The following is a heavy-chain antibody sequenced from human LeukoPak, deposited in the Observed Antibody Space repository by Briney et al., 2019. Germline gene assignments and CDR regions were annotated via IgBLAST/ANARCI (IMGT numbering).Heavy chain of an antibody. V-gene: IGHV4-59*08. CDR3: ARHSGSYWY. Sequence: SETLSLTCTVSGVSISTYYWSWIRQPPGKELEWIGYIYYTGSTNYNPSLKSRVTISVDTSKNQFSLRLSSVTAADTAVYYCARHSGSYWYWGQGTLVTVSS. J-gene: IGHJ4*02. CDR1: GVSISTYY. CDR2: IYYTGST. D-gene: IGHD1-26*01.